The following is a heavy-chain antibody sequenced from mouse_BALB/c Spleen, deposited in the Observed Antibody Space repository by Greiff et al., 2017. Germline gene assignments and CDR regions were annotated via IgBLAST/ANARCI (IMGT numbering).Heavy chain of an antibody. V-gene: IGHV1-15*01. J-gene: IGHJ4*01. CDR1: GYTFTDYE. Sequence: VQLQQSGAELVRPGASVTLSCKASGYTFTDYEMHWVKQTPVHGLEWIGAIDPETGGTAYNQKFKGKATLTADKSSSTAYMHLSSLTSEDSAVYYCARYDGYYAMDYWGQGTSVTVSS. CDR2: IDPETGGT. D-gene: IGHD2-3*01. CDR3: ARYDGYYAMDY.